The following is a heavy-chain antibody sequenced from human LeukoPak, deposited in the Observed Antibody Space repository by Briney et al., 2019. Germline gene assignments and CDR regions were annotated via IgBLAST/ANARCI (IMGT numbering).Heavy chain of an antibody. D-gene: IGHD3-10*01. CDR1: GFTFSSYW. CDR3: ERGGFDTIGFDY. V-gene: IGHV3-74*01. J-gene: IGHJ4*02. CDR2: INSDGSTT. Sequence: PGGSLRLSCVASGFTFSSYWMHWVRQAPGKELVWVSRINSDGSTTTCADSVRGRFTISRDNAKHTLYLQMNSLRAEDTAVYYCERGGFDTIGFDYWGQGTLVTVSS.